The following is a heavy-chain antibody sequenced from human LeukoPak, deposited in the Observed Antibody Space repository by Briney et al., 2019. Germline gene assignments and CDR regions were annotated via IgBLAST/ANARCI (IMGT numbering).Heavy chain of an antibody. V-gene: IGHV1-18*01. D-gene: IGHD5-18*01. J-gene: IGHJ6*02. Sequence: GASVKVSCKASGGTFSSYAISWVRQAPGQGLEWMGWISAYNGNTNYAQKLQGRVTMTTDTSTSTAYMELRSLRSDDTAVYYCARAAIGYSYGYYKDYYYGMDVWGQGTTVTVSS. CDR2: ISAYNGNT. CDR1: GGTFSSYA. CDR3: ARAAIGYSYGYYKDYYYGMDV.